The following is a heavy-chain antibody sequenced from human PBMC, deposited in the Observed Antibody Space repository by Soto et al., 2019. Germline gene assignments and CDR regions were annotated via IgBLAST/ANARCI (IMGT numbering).Heavy chain of an antibody. V-gene: IGHV3-11*01. CDR3: AREGASGSHLLGGIDY. CDR1: GFTFVDYY. CDR2: IGDSGVAM. Sequence: QVLLEESGGGLVKPGGSLRLSCAGSGFTFVDYYMIWIRQVPGKGLDWVAYIGDSGVAMYYEDSVKGRFTISRDNAKNSLYLEMNSLRVEDTAVYYCAREGASGSHLLGGIDYWGQGILVTVSS. D-gene: IGHD3-10*01. J-gene: IGHJ4*02.